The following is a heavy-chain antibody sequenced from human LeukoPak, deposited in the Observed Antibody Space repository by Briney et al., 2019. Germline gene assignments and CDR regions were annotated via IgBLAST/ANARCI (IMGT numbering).Heavy chain of an antibody. CDR1: GFTFSSYS. Sequence: PGGSLRLSCAASGFTFSSYSMNWVRQAPGKGLEWVSYISSSSSTIYYADSVKGRFTISRDNAKNSLYLQMNSLRAEDTAVYYCARVGITGTTRVLDYWGQGTLVTVSS. D-gene: IGHD1-7*01. CDR2: ISSSSSTI. CDR3: ARVGITGTTRVLDY. J-gene: IGHJ4*02. V-gene: IGHV3-48*01.